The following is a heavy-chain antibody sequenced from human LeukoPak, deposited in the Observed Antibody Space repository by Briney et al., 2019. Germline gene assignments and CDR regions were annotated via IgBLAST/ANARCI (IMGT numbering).Heavy chain of an antibody. CDR2: IWYVGSNK. Sequence: PGGSLRLSCAASGFTFSSYGMHWVRQAPGKGLEWVAVIWYVGSNKYYADSVKGRFTISRDNSKNTLYLQMNSLRAEDTAVYYCAREEYCSGGSCYPDYWGQGTLVTVSS. CDR3: AREEYCSGGSCYPDY. J-gene: IGHJ4*02. V-gene: IGHV3-33*01. D-gene: IGHD2-15*01. CDR1: GFTFSSYG.